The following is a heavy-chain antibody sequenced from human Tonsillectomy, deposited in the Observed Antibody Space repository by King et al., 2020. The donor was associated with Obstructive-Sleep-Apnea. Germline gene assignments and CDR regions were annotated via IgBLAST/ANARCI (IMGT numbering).Heavy chain of an antibody. CDR2: ISSSTFYI. Sequence: VQLVESGGGLGKPGGSLRLSCAASGFTFSSYSMHWVRQAPGKGLEWISSISSSTFYIYYSDSVKGRFTISRDNAKNSLYLQMNSLRAEDSAVYYCARPLCPGAFDIWGQGSLVTVSS. V-gene: IGHV3-21*01. CDR3: ARPLCPGAFDI. D-gene: IGHD7-27*01. J-gene: IGHJ3*02. CDR1: GFTFSSYS.